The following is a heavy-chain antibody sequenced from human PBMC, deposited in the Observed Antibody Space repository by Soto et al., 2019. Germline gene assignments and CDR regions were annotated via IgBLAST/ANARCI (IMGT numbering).Heavy chain of an antibody. CDR2: IFYSGST. Sequence: SETLSLTCTVSGGSISSGGYYWSWIRQHPGKGLEWIGYIFYSGSTYYNPSLKSRVAISVDTSKNQFSLKLSSVTAADTAVYYCARGPGYYGSGSSNWFDPWGQGTLVTVSS. V-gene: IGHV4-31*03. CDR3: ARGPGYYGSGSSNWFDP. CDR1: GGSISSGGYY. J-gene: IGHJ5*02. D-gene: IGHD3-10*01.